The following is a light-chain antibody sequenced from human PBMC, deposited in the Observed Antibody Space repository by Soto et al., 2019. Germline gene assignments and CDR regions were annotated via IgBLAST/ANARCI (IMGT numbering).Light chain of an antibody. CDR3: GAWDDRLNGWV. Sequence: QSVLTQPPSASGTPGQRVTISCSGSSSNIGSNTVNWYQQLPGTAPKLLIYSNNQRPSGVPDRFSGSKSGTSASLAISGLQSADEADYYCGAWDDRLNGWVFGGGTKLTVL. V-gene: IGLV1-44*01. J-gene: IGLJ3*02. CDR1: SSNIGSNT. CDR2: SNN.